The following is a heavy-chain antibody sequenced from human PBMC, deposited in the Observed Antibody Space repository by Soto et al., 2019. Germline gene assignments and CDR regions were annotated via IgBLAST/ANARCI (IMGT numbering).Heavy chain of an antibody. Sequence: SETLSLTCTVSGASISNYYWSWVRQPPGKGLEWIAYIHYNGNTNYNPSLTSRVTMSLDTSKNQFSLKLLSVTAADTAVYYCSLRGSSGYSPTRETSPEFDYWGQGTLVTVSS. CDR2: IHYNGNT. CDR3: SLRGSSGYSPTRETSPEFDY. D-gene: IGHD3-22*01. CDR1: GASISNYY. V-gene: IGHV4-59*01. J-gene: IGHJ4*02.